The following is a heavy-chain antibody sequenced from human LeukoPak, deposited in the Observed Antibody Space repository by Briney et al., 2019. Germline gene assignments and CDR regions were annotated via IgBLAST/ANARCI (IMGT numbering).Heavy chain of an antibody. D-gene: IGHD2-2*01. Sequence: AASVKVSCKASGGTFSSYAISWVRQAPGQGLEWMGGIIPIFGTANYAQKFQGRVTITADESTSTAYMELSSLRSEDTAVYYCARDRYCSSTSCKSHPMGYWFDPWGQGTLVTVSS. J-gene: IGHJ5*02. CDR1: GGTFSSYA. CDR2: IIPIFGTA. V-gene: IGHV1-69*13. CDR3: ARDRYCSSTSCKSHPMGYWFDP.